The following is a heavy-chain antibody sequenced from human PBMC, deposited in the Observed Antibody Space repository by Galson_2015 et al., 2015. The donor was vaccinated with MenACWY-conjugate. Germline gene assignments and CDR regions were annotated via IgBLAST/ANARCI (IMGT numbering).Heavy chain of an antibody. D-gene: IGHD3-10*01. V-gene: IGHV4-59*01. CDR3: AKPMVRGVTYGFDI. J-gene: IGHJ3*02. CDR2: IYYSGST. CDR1: GGSISSYY. Sequence: ETLSLACTVSGGSISSYYWSWIRQPPGKGLEYIGYIYYSGSTSYNPSLKNRVTISLDTSKNHFSLKLSSVTAADTAVYYCAKPMVRGVTYGFDIWGQGTMVTVSS.